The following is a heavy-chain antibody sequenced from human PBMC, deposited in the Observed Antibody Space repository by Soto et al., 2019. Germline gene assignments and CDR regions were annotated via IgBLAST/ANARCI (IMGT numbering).Heavy chain of an antibody. CDR2: ISAYNGNT. D-gene: IGHD2-2*02. J-gene: IGHJ6*02. V-gene: IGHV1-18*01. Sequence: ASVKVSCKASGGTFSIYTIIWVRQAPGQGLEWMGWISAYNGNTNYAQKLQGRVTMTTDTSTSTAYMELRSLRSDDTAVYYCARGRYCSSTSCYNSYYYYGMDVWGQGTTVTVSS. CDR3: ARGRYCSSTSCYNSYYYYGMDV. CDR1: GGTFSIYT.